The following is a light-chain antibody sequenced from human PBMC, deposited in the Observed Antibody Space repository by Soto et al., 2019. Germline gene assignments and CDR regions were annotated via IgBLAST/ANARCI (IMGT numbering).Light chain of an antibody. CDR3: QQFSSYTLT. Sequence: EILLTQSPGTLSLSRGERATLSCRGSQTVRNKYLAWYQQKPCQAPRLLIYDASSRATGIPERLSGGGSGTDLTITISRMETEDFEVFYCQQFSSYTLTFGGGTKVDI. CDR2: DAS. V-gene: IGKV3-20*01. CDR1: QTVRNKY. J-gene: IGKJ4*01.